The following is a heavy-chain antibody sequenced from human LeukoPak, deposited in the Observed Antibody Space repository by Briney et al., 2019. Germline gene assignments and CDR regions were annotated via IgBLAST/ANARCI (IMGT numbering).Heavy chain of an antibody. CDR2: INSDGSST. V-gene: IGHV3-74*01. D-gene: IGHD1-26*01. CDR1: GFTFSDYY. J-gene: IGHJ3*02. Sequence: GGSLRLSCSASGFTFSDYYMSWIRQAPGKGLVWVSRINSDGSSTSYADSVKGRFTISRDNAKNTLYLQMNSLRAEDTAVYYCARDRWELLNAFDIWGQGTMVTVSS. CDR3: ARDRWELLNAFDI.